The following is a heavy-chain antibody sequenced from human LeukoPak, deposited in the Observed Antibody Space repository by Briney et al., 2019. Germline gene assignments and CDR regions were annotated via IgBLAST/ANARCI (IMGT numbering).Heavy chain of an antibody. Sequence: SETLSLTCTVSGGSISSSSYYWGWIRQPPGRGLEWIGSIYYSGSTYYNPSLKSRVTISVDTSKNQFSLKLSSVTAADTAVYYCARTVLTVDAFDIWGQGTMVTVSS. D-gene: IGHD3-16*01. CDR2: IYYSGST. V-gene: IGHV4-39*01. J-gene: IGHJ3*02. CDR1: GGSISSSSYY. CDR3: ARTVLTVDAFDI.